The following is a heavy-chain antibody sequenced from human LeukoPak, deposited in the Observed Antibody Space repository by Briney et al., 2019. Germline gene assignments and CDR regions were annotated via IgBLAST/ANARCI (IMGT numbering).Heavy chain of an antibody. CDR3: ARGGSRVVTYGNFDY. Sequence: ASVKVSCKASGYTFTNFGISWLRQAPGQGLEWMGWISTYSGNTNYAQKLQGRITMTIETSTSTAYMELRSLRSDDTAVYYCARGGSRVVTYGNFDYWGQGTLVTVSS. D-gene: IGHD2-21*02. CDR1: GYTFTNFG. CDR2: ISTYSGNT. J-gene: IGHJ4*02. V-gene: IGHV1-18*01.